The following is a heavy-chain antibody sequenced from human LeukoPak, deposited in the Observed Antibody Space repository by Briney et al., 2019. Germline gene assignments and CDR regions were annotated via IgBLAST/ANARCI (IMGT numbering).Heavy chain of an antibody. J-gene: IGHJ6*03. CDR2: ISSSSSYI. Sequence: PGGSLRLSCAASGFTFSSYSMNWVRQAPGKGLEWVSSISSSSSYIYYADSVKGRFTISRDNAKNSLYLQMNSLRAEDTAVYYCARDNYYYDSSGYYHYYYYYMDVWGKGTTVTVSS. CDR1: GFTFSSYS. D-gene: IGHD3-22*01. V-gene: IGHV3-21*01. CDR3: ARDNYYYDSSGYYHYYYYYMDV.